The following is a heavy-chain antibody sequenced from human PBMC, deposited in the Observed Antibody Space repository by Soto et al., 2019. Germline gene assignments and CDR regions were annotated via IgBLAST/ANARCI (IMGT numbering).Heavy chain of an antibody. D-gene: IGHD3-3*01. J-gene: IGHJ4*02. Sequence: GGSLRLSCAASGFTFSSYAMHWVRQAPGKGLEWVAVISYDGSSTSYADSVKGRFTISRDNAKNTLYLQMNSLRAEDTAVYYCAGGPVLRFLEWFLDYWGQGTLVTVSS. CDR1: GFTFSSYA. CDR2: ISYDGSST. V-gene: IGHV3-30*04. CDR3: AGGPVLRFLEWFLDY.